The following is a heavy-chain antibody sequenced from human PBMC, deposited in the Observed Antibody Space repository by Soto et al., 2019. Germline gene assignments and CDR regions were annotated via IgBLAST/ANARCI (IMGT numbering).Heavy chain of an antibody. CDR3: AKQIPAAGSDY. CDR1: GFTFSSYA. Sequence: GGSLRLSCAASGFTFSSYAMHWVRQAPGKGLEWVAVISYDGSNKYYADSVKGRFTISRDNSKNTLYLQMNSLRAEDTAVYYCAKQIPAAGSDYWGQGTLVTVSS. J-gene: IGHJ4*02. D-gene: IGHD6-13*01. V-gene: IGHV3-30-3*02. CDR2: ISYDGSNK.